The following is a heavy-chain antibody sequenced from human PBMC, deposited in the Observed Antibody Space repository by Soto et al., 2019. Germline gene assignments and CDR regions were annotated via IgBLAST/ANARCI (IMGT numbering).Heavy chain of an antibody. Sequence: SETLSLTCTVSGGSISNPSYYWGWVRQPPGKGLEWIGDIFYTGRTYYSPSLKSRVTISVDTSKEQFSLQLTSVTAADTAIYYCARQRRGGYWFDPWGQGTLVTVSS. V-gene: IGHV4-39*01. CDR1: GGSISNPSYY. CDR2: IFYTGRT. CDR3: ARQRRGGYWFDP. J-gene: IGHJ5*02.